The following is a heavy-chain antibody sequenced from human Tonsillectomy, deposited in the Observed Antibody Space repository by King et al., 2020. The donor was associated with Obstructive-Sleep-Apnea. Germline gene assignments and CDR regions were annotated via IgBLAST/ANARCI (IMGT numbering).Heavy chain of an antibody. CDR3: ASAQGSTIFGMVTGRDYSYYGMDV. J-gene: IGHJ6*02. CDR2: MYNSGNT. D-gene: IGHD3-3*01. Sequence: QLQESGPGRVKPSETLSLTCTVSGGSMSSYYWSWIRQPPGKGLEWIGYMYNSGNTNYNPSLKSRVTISADTSGNQFSLRMRSVTAADTAVYYCASAQGSTIFGMVTGRDYSYYGMDVWGQGTAVTVSS. V-gene: IGHV4-59*01. CDR1: GGSMSSYY.